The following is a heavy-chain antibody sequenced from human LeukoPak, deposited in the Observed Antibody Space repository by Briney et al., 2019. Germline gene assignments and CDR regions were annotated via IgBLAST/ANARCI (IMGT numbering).Heavy chain of an antibody. CDR1: GYTFTGYY. J-gene: IGHJ5*02. V-gene: IGHV1-69*04. Sequence: VASVKVSCKASGYTFTGYYMHWVRQAPGQGLEWMGRIIPILGIANYAQKFQGRVTITADKSTSTAYMELSSLRSEDTAVYYCARESTTGSWFDPWGQGTLVTVSS. CDR3: ARESTTGSWFDP. D-gene: IGHD5/OR15-5a*01. CDR2: IIPILGIA.